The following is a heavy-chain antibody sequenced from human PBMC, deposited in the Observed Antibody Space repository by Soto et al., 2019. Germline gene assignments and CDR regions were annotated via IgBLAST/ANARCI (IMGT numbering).Heavy chain of an antibody. Sequence: SGKVSSKASGGTFSTNAISWVRQAPGQGLDWMGWIIPISGTAHNAQKLQARVTSTVDKSTTTAYMELSSLTSEDKGVYYCARDRFSGSSSLYVFDLWGQGTMVTVSS. D-gene: IGHD6-6*01. CDR2: IIPISGTA. CDR3: ARDRFSGSSSLYVFDL. V-gene: IGHV1-69*06. CDR1: GGTFSTNA. J-gene: IGHJ3*01.